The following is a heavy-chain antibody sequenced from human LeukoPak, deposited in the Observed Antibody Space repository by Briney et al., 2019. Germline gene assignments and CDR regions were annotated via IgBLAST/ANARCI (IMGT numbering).Heavy chain of an antibody. V-gene: IGHV1-2*02. Sequence: GASVKVSCKASGYTFTSYYMHWVRQAPGQGLEWMGWINPNSGGTNYAQKFQGRVTMTRDTSISTAYMELSRLRSDDTAVYYCARGDCGGDCSPLYYFDYWGQGTLVTVSS. CDR3: ARGDCGGDCSPLYYFDY. CDR2: INPNSGGT. D-gene: IGHD2-21*02. CDR1: GYTFTSYY. J-gene: IGHJ4*02.